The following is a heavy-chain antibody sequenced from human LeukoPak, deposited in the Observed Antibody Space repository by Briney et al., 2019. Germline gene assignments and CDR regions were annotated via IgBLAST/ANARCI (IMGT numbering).Heavy chain of an antibody. V-gene: IGHV3-21*01. CDR2: ISSSSNYI. D-gene: IGHD1-1*01. CDR3: ARGAERGY. J-gene: IGHJ4*02. Sequence: GGSLRLSCAASGFTFSSYSMNWVRQAPGKGLEWVSSISSSSNYIYYADSVRGRFTISRDNAKNSLYLQMNSLRAEDTAVYYCARGAERGYWGQGTLVTVSS. CDR1: GFTFSSYS.